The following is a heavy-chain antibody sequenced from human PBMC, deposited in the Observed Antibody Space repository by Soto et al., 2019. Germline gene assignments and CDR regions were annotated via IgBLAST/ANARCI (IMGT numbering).Heavy chain of an antibody. CDR1: GFTFSGYA. D-gene: IGHD3-9*01. V-gene: IGHV3-30-3*01. CDR3: ARDQYDILTGPNY. J-gene: IGHJ4*02. CDR2: MSYDGSNK. Sequence: QVQLVESGGGVVQPGRSLRLSCAASGFTFSGYAMHWVRQAPGKGLESVAVMSYDGSNKYYADSVKGRFTISRDNSKNTLYLQMNGLRPEDAAVYYCARDQYDILTGPNYWGQRTLVTVSS.